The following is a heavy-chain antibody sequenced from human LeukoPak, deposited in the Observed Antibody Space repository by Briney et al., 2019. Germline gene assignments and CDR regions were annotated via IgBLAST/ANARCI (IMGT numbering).Heavy chain of an antibody. CDR3: ARGVITIFGVVIGFDP. Sequence: ASVKVSCKASGYTFTSYGISWVRQAPGQGLEWMGWISAYNGNTNYAQKLQGRVTMTTDTSTSTAYMELRSLRSDDTAVYYCARGVITIFGVVIGFDPWGQGTLVTVSS. V-gene: IGHV1-18*01. CDR2: ISAYNGNT. J-gene: IGHJ5*02. CDR1: GYTFTSYG. D-gene: IGHD3-3*01.